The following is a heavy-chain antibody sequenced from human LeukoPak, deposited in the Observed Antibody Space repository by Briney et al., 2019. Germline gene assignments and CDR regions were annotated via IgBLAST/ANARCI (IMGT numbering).Heavy chain of an antibody. CDR2: ISGSGGDT. J-gene: IGHJ4*02. Sequence: GGSLRLSCAASGFTFSDYYMSWIRQAPGKGLEWVSVISGSGGDTNYADSVKGRFTISRDNSKNTLYLQMNTLRAEDTAVYYCAKPREGSGSYYKSFFDSWGQGTLVTVSS. CDR1: GFTFSDYY. D-gene: IGHD3-10*01. CDR3: AKPREGSGSYYKSFFDS. V-gene: IGHV3-23*01.